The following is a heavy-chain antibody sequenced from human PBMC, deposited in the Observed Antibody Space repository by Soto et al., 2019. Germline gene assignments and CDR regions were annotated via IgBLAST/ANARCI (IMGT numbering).Heavy chain of an antibody. V-gene: IGHV4-39*01. J-gene: IGHJ5*02. CDR2: IYYSGST. D-gene: IGHD3-10*01. CDR3: ARRGSLCFGENLGWFDP. Sequence: QLQLQESGPGLVKPSETLSLTCTVSGGSISSSSYYWGWIRQPPGKGLEWIGSIYYSGSTYYNPALKCRVTISVDTSKNQFSLKLGSVTAADTAVYYCARRGSLCFGENLGWFDPWGQGTLVTVSS. CDR1: GGSISSSSYY.